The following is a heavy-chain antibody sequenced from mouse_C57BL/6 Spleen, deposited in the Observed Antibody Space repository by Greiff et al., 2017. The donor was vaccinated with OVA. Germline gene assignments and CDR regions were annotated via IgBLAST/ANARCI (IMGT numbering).Heavy chain of an antibody. CDR1: GFTFSNYW. CDR2: IRLKSDNYAT. D-gene: IGHD3-3*01. J-gene: IGHJ1*03. Sequence: EVKLVESGGGLVQPGGSMKLSCVASGFTFSNYWMNWVRQSPEKGLEWVAQIRLKSDNYATHYAESVKGRFTISRDDSKSSVYLQMNNLRAEDTGIYYCTEGDLHSWYCDAWGTGTTVTVSS. CDR3: TEGDLHSWYCDA. V-gene: IGHV6-3*01.